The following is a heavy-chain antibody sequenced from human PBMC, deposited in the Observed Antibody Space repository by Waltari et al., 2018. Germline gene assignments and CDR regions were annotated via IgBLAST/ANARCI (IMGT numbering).Heavy chain of an antibody. J-gene: IGHJ6*02. CDR3: ARGPRIAAISYYGMDV. CDR2: IKHSGST. Sequence: QVQLQQWGAGLLKPSDTLSLTCAVYGRSFSGSYWSWFRHPRGKGLEWIGEIKHSGSTNYNPSLKSRVTISVDTSKNQFSLKLSSVTAADTAVYYCARGPRIAAISYYGMDVWGQGTTVTVSS. V-gene: IGHV4-34*01. D-gene: IGHD6-25*01. CDR1: GRSFSGSY.